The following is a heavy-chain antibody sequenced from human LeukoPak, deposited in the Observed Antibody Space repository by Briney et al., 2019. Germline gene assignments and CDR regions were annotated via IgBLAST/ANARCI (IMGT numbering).Heavy chain of an antibody. Sequence: SETLSLTCIVSGGSISSSSYYWGWIRQPPGKGLEWIGSIYYSGSTYYNPSLKSRVTISVDTSKNQFSLKLSSVTAADTAVYYCARHGEKWQYQLLYHWFDPWGQGTLVTVSS. CDR1: GGSISSSSYY. CDR3: ARHGEKWQYQLLYHWFDP. CDR2: IYYSGST. V-gene: IGHV4-39*01. J-gene: IGHJ5*02. D-gene: IGHD2-2*02.